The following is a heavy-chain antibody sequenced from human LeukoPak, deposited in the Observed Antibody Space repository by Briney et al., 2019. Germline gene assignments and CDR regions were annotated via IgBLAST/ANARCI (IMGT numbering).Heavy chain of an antibody. Sequence: SQTLSLTCAISGDSVSSNSAAWNWIRQSPSRGLEWLGRTYYRSKWYNDYAVSVKSRITINPDTSKNQFSLNLSSVTAADTAVYYCARLRGYCRSTSCYNWFDPWGQGTLVTVSS. J-gene: IGHJ5*02. CDR3: ARLRGYCRSTSCYNWFDP. V-gene: IGHV6-1*01. D-gene: IGHD2-2*02. CDR2: TYYRSKWYN. CDR1: GDSVSSNSAA.